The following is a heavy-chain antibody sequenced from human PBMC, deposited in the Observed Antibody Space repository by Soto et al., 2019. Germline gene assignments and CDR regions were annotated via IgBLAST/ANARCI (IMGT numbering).Heavy chain of an antibody. J-gene: IGHJ6*03. D-gene: IGHD2-15*01. CDR1: GYTFTSFD. V-gene: IGHV1-8*01. CDR3: ASVCSGGSSNYYYYMDV. CDR2: MNPNSGNT. Sequence: ASVKVSCKASGYTFTSFDINWVRQATGQGLEWMGWMNPNSGNTVYAQKFQGRVTMTRNTSINTAYMELSSLRSEDTAVYYCASVCSGGSSNYYYYMDVCRKGTTVTPSS.